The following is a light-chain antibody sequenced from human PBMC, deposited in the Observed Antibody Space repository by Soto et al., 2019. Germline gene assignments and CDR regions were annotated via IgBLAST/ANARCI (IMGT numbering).Light chain of an antibody. CDR1: QSISSR. CDR3: QQYNSYWV. V-gene: IGKV1-5*01. Sequence: DIQMTQSPSTLSASVGDRVTITCRASQSISSRLAWYQQKPGKAPKLLIYDASSLESGVPSRFSGSGSGTEFTLTISSLQPDDFATYYCQQYNSYWVFGQGTKVDIK. J-gene: IGKJ1*01. CDR2: DAS.